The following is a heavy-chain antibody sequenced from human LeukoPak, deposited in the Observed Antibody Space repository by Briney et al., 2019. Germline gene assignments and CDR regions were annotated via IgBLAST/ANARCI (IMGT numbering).Heavy chain of an antibody. J-gene: IGHJ3*02. CDR3: ARARYSGYDSAFDI. Sequence: GGSLRLSCAASRFTFSSYSMNWVRQAPGKGLEWVPSISSSSSYIYYADSVKGRFTISRDNAKNSLYLQMNSLRAEDTAVYYCARARYSGYDSAFDIWGQGTMVTVSS. CDR1: RFTFSSYS. V-gene: IGHV3-21*01. D-gene: IGHD5-12*01. CDR2: ISSSSSYI.